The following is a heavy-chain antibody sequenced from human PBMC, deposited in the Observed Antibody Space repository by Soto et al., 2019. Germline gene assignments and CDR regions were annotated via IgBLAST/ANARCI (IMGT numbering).Heavy chain of an antibody. CDR3: ARDDPIFGAIPRMDI. D-gene: IGHD3-3*01. CDR1: GFPFSSYT. CDR2: ITTSSTRSI. J-gene: IGHJ6*02. V-gene: IGHV3-21*02. Sequence: EVQLVESGGGLVKPGGSLRLSCSASGFPFSSYTMYWVRQAPGKGLEWFSSITTSSTRSIFYADSVKGRFTISRNNANNILYLQMNNLRVEDTAVYYCARDDPIFGAIPRMDIWGQGTTVTVSS.